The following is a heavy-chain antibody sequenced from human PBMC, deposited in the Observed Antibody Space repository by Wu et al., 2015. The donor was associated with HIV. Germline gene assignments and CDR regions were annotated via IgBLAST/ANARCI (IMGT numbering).Heavy chain of an antibody. D-gene: IGHD3-22*01. V-gene: IGHV1-18*01. CDR2: ISAYNGNT. Sequence: QVQLVQSGAEVEKPGASVKVSCKASGYTFTSYGISWVRQAPGQGLEWMGWISAYNGNTNYAQKLQGRVTMTTDTSTSTAYMELRSLRSDDTAVYYCARLRYYDSSGYPQAFDYWGQGTLVTVSS. CDR3: ARLRYYDSSGYPQAFDY. J-gene: IGHJ4*02. CDR1: GYTFTSYG.